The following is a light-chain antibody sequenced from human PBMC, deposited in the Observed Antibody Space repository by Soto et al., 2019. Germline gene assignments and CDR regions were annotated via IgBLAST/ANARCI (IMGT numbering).Light chain of an antibody. Sequence: DVVITQSPLSLPFNLLQPASISCRSSQSLLHSNGYNYLDWYLQKPGQSPQLLIYLGSNRASGVPDRFSGSGSGTDFTLKISRVEAEDVGVYYCMQAIQTPMTFGQGTKVDI. CDR3: MQAIQTPMT. V-gene: IGKV2-28*01. J-gene: IGKJ1*01. CDR1: QSLLHSNGYNY. CDR2: LGS.